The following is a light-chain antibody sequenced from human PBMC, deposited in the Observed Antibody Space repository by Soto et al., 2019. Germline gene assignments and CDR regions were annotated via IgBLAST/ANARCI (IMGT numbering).Light chain of an antibody. J-gene: IGKJ1*01. Sequence: EIVLTQSPGTLSLSPGERATLSCRASQSVDSSFVAWFQQKPGQAPRLLIYGTSSRATGIPDRFRGSGSGTDFTLTINGLEPEDFAMYFCQQYGSSPGTVGQGTKVEIK. CDR2: GTS. V-gene: IGKV3-20*01. CDR3: QQYGSSPGT. CDR1: QSVDSSF.